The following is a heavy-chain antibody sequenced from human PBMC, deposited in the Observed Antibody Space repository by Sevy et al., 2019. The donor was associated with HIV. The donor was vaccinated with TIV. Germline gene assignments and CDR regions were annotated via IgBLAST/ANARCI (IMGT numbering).Heavy chain of an antibody. J-gene: IGHJ4*02. D-gene: IGHD3-22*01. V-gene: IGHV3-15*07. CDR2: IKSKIDGETT. CDR1: GFTFNNAW. CDR3: ATAPGYYDSAPFDY. Sequence: GGSLRLSCAVSGFTFNNAWMNWVRQAPGTGLQWVGLIKSKIDGETTDYAAPVKGRFTMSRDDSKNTLFLQMNSPKIEDTAVYYCATAPGYYDSAPFDYWGPGTLVTVSS.